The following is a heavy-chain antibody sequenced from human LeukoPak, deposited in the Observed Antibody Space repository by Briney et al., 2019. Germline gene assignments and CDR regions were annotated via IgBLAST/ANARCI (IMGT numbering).Heavy chain of an antibody. V-gene: IGHV1-2*06. D-gene: IGHD3-22*01. CDR3: ARAGVYYDSSGYLDY. CDR2: INPNSGGT. CDR1: GYTFTGYY. J-gene: IGHJ4*02. Sequence: GASVKVSCKASGYTFTGYYMHWVRQAPGQGLEWMGRINPNSGGTNYAQKFQGRVTMTRDTSISTAYMELSRLRSDDTAVYYCARAGVYYDSSGYLDYWGQGTLVTVSS.